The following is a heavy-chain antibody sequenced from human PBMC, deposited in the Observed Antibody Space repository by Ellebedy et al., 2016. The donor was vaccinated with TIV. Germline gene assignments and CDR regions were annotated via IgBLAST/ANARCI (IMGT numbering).Heavy chain of an antibody. CDR2: ISAYNGNT. CDR3: ARRSRHDYSIREMYYFDS. D-gene: IGHD4-11*01. Sequence: AASVKVSCKASGYTFTSYGISWVRQAPGQGLEWMGWISAYNGNTNYAQKFQGRVTMTTDTSTSTAYMELRSLTSDDTAVYYCARRSRHDYSIREMYYFDSWGQGTLVTVSS. V-gene: IGHV1-18*01. CDR1: GYTFTSYG. J-gene: IGHJ4*02.